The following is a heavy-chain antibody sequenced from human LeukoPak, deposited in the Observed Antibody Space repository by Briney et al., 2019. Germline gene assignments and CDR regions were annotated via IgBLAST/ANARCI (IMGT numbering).Heavy chain of an antibody. CDR2: IWYDGSNK. CDR3: ARDNYYDSSGYYPYDAFDI. Sequence: PGGSLRLSCAASGFTFSSYGMHWVRQAPGKGPEWVAVIWYDGSNKYYADSVKGRFTISRDNSKNTLYLQMNSLRAEDTAVYYCARDNYYDSSGYYPYDAFDIWGQGTMVTVSS. V-gene: IGHV3-33*01. CDR1: GFTFSSYG. J-gene: IGHJ3*02. D-gene: IGHD3-22*01.